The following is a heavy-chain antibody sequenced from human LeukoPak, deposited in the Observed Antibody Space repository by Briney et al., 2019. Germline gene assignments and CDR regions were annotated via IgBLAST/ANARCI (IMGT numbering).Heavy chain of an antibody. CDR3: ARDRRGYSYGYCFDY. Sequence: GGSLRLSCAASGFSFSSYSMNWVRQAPGKGLEWVSYISSSGSTIYYADSVKGRFTISRDNAKNSLYLQMNSLRAEDTAVYYCARDRRGYSYGYCFDYWGQGSLVTVSS. CDR1: GFSFSSYS. CDR2: ISSSGSTI. V-gene: IGHV3-48*04. J-gene: IGHJ4*02. D-gene: IGHD5-18*01.